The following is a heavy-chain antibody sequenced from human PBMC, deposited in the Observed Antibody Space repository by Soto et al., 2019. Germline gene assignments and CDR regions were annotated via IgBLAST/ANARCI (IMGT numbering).Heavy chain of an antibody. J-gene: IGHJ6*03. CDR3: ARERYSSEISSSNYYYYYMDV. Sequence: GASVKVSCKASGYTFTSYDINWVRQATGQGLEWMGWMNPNSGNTGYAQKFQGRVTMTRNTSISTAYMELSSLRSEDTAVYYCARERYSSEISSSNYYYYYMDVWGKGTTVTV. CDR1: GYTFTSYD. D-gene: IGHD6-19*01. CDR2: MNPNSGNT. V-gene: IGHV1-8*01.